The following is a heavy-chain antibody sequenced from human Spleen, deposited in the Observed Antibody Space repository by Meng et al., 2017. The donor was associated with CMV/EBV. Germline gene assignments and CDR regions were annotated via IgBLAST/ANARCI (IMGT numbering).Heavy chain of an antibody. J-gene: IGHJ6*02. Sequence: LSLTCAAFGFTFSSSEMNWVRQAPGKGLEWVSYISSSGRNIFYADSVKGRFSISRDNAKNSLYLQMNSLRAEDTAVYYCARVGATDSWTGYVYGMDVWGQGTTVTVSS. CDR2: ISSSGRNI. CDR1: GFTFSSSE. D-gene: IGHD3/OR15-3a*01. V-gene: IGHV3-48*03. CDR3: ARVGATDSWTGYVYGMDV.